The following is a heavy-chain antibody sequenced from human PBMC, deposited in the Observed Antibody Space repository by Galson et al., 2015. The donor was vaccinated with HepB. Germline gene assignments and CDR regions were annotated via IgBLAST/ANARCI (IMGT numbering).Heavy chain of an antibody. J-gene: IGHJ3*02. CDR1: GFTVSSNY. CDR2: IYSGGST. CDR3: ARSHITMVRGVMDAFDI. V-gene: IGHV3-53*01. Sequence: LRLSCAASGFTVSSNYMSWVRQAPGKGLEWVSVIYSGGSTYYADSVKGRFTISRDNSKNTLYLQMNSLRAEDTAVYYCARSHITMVRGVMDAFDIWGQGTMVTVSS. D-gene: IGHD3-10*01.